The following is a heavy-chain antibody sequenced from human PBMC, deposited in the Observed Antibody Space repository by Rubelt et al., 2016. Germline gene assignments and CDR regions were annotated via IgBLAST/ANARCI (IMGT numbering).Heavy chain of an antibody. CDR1: GFTFDDYA. CDR3: AKGNQPDVGSADV. D-gene: IGHD1-14*01. V-gene: IGHV3-9*01. Sequence: EVQLVESGGGLVQPGRSLRLSCAASGFTFDDYAMHWVRQAPGKGLEWVSGIRWNSGCIGYADSVKGRFTISRDNGKNALYLQMNSLRAEDTALYDCAKGNQPDVGSADVWGQGTTVTVYS. J-gene: IGHJ6*02. CDR2: IRWNSGCI.